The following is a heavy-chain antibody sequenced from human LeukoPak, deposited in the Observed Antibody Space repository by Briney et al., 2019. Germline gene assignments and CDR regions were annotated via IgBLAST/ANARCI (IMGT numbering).Heavy chain of an antibody. J-gene: IGHJ2*01. CDR1: GGSFSGYY. Sequence: KPSETLSLTCAVYGGSFSGYYWSWIRQPPGKGLEWIGEINHSGSTNYNPSLKSRVTISVDTSKNQFSLKLSSVTAADTAVYYCARGPWYGDYGRYFDLWGRGTLVTVSS. CDR3: ARGPWYGDYGRYFDL. D-gene: IGHD4-17*01. V-gene: IGHV4-34*01. CDR2: INHSGST.